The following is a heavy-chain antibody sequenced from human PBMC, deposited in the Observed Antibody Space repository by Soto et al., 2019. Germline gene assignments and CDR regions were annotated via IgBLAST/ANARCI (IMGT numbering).Heavy chain of an antibody. CDR2: ISGYNANT. D-gene: IGHD3-10*01. J-gene: IGHJ6*02. CDR1: GYTFTSNG. V-gene: IGHV1-18*01. CDR3: ARDRVRGGYGMDV. Sequence: ASVKVSCKASGYTFTSNGISWVRQAPGQGLEWMGWISGYNANTNYAQKLQGRVTMTTDTSTSTAYMELRSLRSDDTAVYYCARDRVRGGYGMDVWGQGTTVTVSS.